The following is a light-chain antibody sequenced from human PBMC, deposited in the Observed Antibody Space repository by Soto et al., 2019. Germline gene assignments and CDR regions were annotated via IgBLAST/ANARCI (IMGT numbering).Light chain of an antibody. CDR3: QHYNSYSEA. CDR1: QSIGTW. Sequence: DIQMTQSPSTLSASVGDRVTITCRASQSIGTWLAWYQQKAGKAPNLLIYDASTLESGVPSRFSGSGSGTEFALTISSLQPDDFATYYCQHYNSYSEAFGQGTKVDI. CDR2: DAS. J-gene: IGKJ1*01. V-gene: IGKV1-5*01.